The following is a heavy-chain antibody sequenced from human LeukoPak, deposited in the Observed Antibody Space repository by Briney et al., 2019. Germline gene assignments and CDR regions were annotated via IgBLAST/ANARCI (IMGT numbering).Heavy chain of an antibody. D-gene: IGHD2-15*01. J-gene: IGHJ6*01. V-gene: IGHV3-49*04. CDR3: NRWHISGVSYSNV. CDR1: GFSSGEYS. Sequence: PGRSLRMSCTASGFSSGEYSMSWVGQAPGKGLEWVGFIRQQDWTTEYAASVRGRFTFSRDESNRIAYLQMNSLKTEDTAVYHCNRWHISGVSYSNVW. CDR2: IRQQDWTT.